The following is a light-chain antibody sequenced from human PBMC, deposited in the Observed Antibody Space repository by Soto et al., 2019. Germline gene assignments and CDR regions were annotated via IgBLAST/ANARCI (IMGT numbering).Light chain of an antibody. CDR1: SSDVGTYNY. J-gene: IGLJ1*01. CDR2: EVS. Sequence: QPASVSGSPGQSITISCTGTSSDVGTYNYVSWYQQYPGKAPKLMIYEVSNRPSGVSYRFSGSKSGNTASLTISGLQAEDEADYYCSSYSSSSTLVFGTGTKVTVL. CDR3: SSYSSSSTLV. V-gene: IGLV2-14*01.